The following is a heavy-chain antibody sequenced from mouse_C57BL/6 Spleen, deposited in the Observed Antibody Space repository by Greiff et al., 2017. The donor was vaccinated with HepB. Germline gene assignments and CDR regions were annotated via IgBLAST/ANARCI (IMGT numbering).Heavy chain of an antibody. V-gene: IGHV1-64*01. CDR3: AREGTGY. CDR2: IHPNSGST. Sequence: QVHVKQPGAELVKPGASVKLSCKASGYTFTSYWMHWVKQRPGQGLEWIGMIHPNSGSTNYNEKFKSKATLTVDKSSSTDYMQLSSLTSEDSAVYYCAREGTGYWGQGTTLTVSS. CDR1: GYTFTSYW. J-gene: IGHJ2*01. D-gene: IGHD3-3*01.